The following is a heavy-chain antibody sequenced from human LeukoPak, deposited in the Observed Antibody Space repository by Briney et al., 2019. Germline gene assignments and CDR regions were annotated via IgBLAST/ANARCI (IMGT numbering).Heavy chain of an antibody. V-gene: IGHV7-4-1*02. D-gene: IGHD4-17*01. J-gene: IGHJ4*02. CDR1: GYTFINYA. CDR3: ARSNNDGDYLGVGFDY. Sequence: ASLKVSSKPSGYTFINYAINCVRQAPGQGLEWMGWINTNTGNPTYAQGFTGRFVFSLDTSASTAYLQISSLETEDTAIYYCARSNNDGDYLGVGFDYWGQGALVTVSS. CDR2: INTNTGNP.